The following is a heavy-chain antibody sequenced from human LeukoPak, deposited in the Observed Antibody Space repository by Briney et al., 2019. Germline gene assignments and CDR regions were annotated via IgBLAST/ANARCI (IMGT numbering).Heavy chain of an antibody. Sequence: GGSLRLSCAASGFTFSSYAMSWVRQAPGKGLEWVSAISGSGGSTYYADSVKGRFTISRDNSKNTLYLQMNSPRAEDTAVYYCARDRATIFGVETVFDYWGQGTLVTVSS. CDR1: GFTFSSYA. V-gene: IGHV3-23*01. CDR2: ISGSGGST. J-gene: IGHJ4*02. CDR3: ARDRATIFGVETVFDY. D-gene: IGHD3-3*01.